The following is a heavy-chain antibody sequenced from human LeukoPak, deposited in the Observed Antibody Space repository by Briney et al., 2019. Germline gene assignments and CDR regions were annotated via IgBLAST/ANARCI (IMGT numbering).Heavy chain of an antibody. V-gene: IGHV3-13*04. Sequence: PGGSLRLSCAASGFTFSTYDMHWVRQATGKGLEWVSGMGKTAGDTYYSGSVKGRFTISRENAKNSVYLEMNSLEAGDTAVYYCARDRWHDGFDYWGQGTLVTVSS. CDR2: MGKTAGDT. D-gene: IGHD1-1*01. CDR1: GFTFSTYD. J-gene: IGHJ4*02. CDR3: ARDRWHDGFDY.